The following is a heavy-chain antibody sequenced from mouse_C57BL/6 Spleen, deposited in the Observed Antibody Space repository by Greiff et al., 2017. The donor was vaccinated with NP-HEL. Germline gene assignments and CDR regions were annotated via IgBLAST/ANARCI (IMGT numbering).Heavy chain of an antibody. Sequence: QVQLQQPGAELVKPGASVKLSCKASGYTFTSYWMHWVKQRPGRGLEWIGRIYPSSGGTKYNEKFKSKATLTADKSSSTAYMQLSSLTSADSAVYYCARIYNYDEDDYAMDYWGQGTTVTVSS. CDR3: ARIYNYDEDDYAMDY. J-gene: IGHJ4*01. CDR2: IYPSSGGT. D-gene: IGHD2-12*01. V-gene: IGHV1-72*01. CDR1: GYTFTSYW.